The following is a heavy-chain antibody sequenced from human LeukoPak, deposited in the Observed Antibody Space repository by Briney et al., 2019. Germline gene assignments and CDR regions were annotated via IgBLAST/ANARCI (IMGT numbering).Heavy chain of an antibody. J-gene: IGHJ4*02. V-gene: IGHV3-7*01. CDR3: ASGLGESHDYGDY. D-gene: IGHD4-17*01. CDR2: IKEDGGEK. Sequence: SGGSLRLSCAASGFTFSNYWMGWVRQAPGKGLEWVAHIKEDGGEKYYVDSVKGRFTISRDNAKNLLYLQMNTLRAEDTAVYYCASGLGESHDYGDYWGQGTLVTVSS. CDR1: GFTFSNYW.